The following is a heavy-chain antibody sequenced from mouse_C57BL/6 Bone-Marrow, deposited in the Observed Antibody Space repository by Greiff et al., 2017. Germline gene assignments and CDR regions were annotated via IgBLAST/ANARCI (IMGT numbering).Heavy chain of an antibody. J-gene: IGHJ3*01. Sequence: VQLQQSGAELVRPGASVKLSCTASGFNIKDYYMHWVKQRPEQGLEWIGRIDPEDGDPEYAPKFQGKATMTADTSSNTAYLQLSSLTSEDTAVYYCTTCYGNYAGFAYWGQGTLVTVSA. D-gene: IGHD2-1*01. CDR1: GFNIKDYY. CDR3: TTCYGNYAGFAY. CDR2: IDPEDGDP. V-gene: IGHV14-1*01.